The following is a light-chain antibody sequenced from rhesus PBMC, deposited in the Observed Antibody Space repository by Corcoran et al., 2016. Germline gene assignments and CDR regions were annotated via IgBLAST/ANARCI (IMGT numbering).Light chain of an antibody. CDR3: CSNTPTTGYI. V-gene: IGLV2S7*01. CDR2: GGN. J-gene: IGLJ1*01. Sequence: QAAPTQPPSVSGSPGQSVTISCTGTSSDIGAYNYVSWYQHLPGKAPKFIIYGGNNRPSGVSDRFSGSRSGNTASLTISGLQAEDEGDYYCCSNTPTTGYIFGSGTRLTVL. CDR1: SSDIGAYNY.